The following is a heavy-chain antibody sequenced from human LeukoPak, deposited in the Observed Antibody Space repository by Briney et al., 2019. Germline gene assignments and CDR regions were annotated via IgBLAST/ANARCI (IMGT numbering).Heavy chain of an antibody. V-gene: IGHV3-33*01. D-gene: IGHD3-22*01. CDR3: ARPPDYYDSSGQPHY. J-gene: IGHJ4*02. CDR2: IWYDGSNK. CDR1: GFTFSSYG. Sequence: PGRSLRLSRAASGFTFSSYGMHWVRQAPGKGLEWVAVIWYDGSNKYYADSVKGRFTISRDNAKNSLYLQMNSLRAEDTAVYYCARPPDYYDSSGQPHYWGQGTLVTVSS.